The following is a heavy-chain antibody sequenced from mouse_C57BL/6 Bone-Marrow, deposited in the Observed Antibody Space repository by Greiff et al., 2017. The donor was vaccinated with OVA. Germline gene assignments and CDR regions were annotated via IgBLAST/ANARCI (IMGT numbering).Heavy chain of an antibody. CDR2: ILPGSGST. J-gene: IGHJ2*01. D-gene: IGHD1-1*01. Sequence: QVQLQQSGAELMKPGASVKLSCKATGYTFTGYWIEWVKQRPGHGLEWIGEILPGSGSTHYNEKVKGKATFTADTSSNTAYMQLSSLTTEDSAIYYCARDNGSSPYYFDDWGQGTTLTVSS. CDR3: ARDNGSSPYYFDD. V-gene: IGHV1-9*01. CDR1: GYTFTGYW.